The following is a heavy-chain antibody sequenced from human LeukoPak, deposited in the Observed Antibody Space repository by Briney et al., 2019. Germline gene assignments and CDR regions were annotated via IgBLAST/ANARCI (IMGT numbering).Heavy chain of an antibody. CDR2: INHSGST. Sequence: GSLRLSCAASGFTFNTYWMSWVRQAPGKGLEWIGEINHSGSTNYNPSLKSRVTISVDTSKNQFSLKLSSVTAADTAVYYCARRRGGYSSGWYPSPSDYWGQGTLVTVSS. V-gene: IGHV4-34*01. CDR1: GFTFNTYW. CDR3: ARRRGGYSSGWYPSPSDY. D-gene: IGHD6-19*01. J-gene: IGHJ4*02.